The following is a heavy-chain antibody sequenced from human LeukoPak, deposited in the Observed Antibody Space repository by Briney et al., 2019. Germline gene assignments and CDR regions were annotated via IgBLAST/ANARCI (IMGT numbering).Heavy chain of an antibody. D-gene: IGHD3-10*01. V-gene: IGHV3-48*02. CDR3: ARDRAYAFDN. J-gene: IGHJ3*02. Sequence: TGGSLRLSCAASGFTFSSYSMNWVRQAPGKGLEWVSYINIISSEIYYGDSVKGRFTISTDNAKNSVYLQMNSLRDEDTAVYYCARDRAYAFDNWGQGTTVTVSS. CDR2: INIISSEI. CDR1: GFTFSSYS.